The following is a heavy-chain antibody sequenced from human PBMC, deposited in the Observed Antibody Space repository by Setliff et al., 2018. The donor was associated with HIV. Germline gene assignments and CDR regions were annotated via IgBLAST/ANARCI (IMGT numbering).Heavy chain of an antibody. D-gene: IGHD3-22*01. CDR2: SSDTGSTT. CDR3: ARDPHYYDSSGYYSMFDI. J-gene: IGHJ3*02. Sequence: LRLSCVGSGFSFSNYDLNWVRQAPGKGLEWISYSSDTGSTTYYGDSVKGRFTISRDNPKNSVYLQMSGLRVEDTAVYYCARDPHYYDSSGYYSMFDIWGQGTVVTVSS. CDR1: GFSFSNYD. V-gene: IGHV3-48*03.